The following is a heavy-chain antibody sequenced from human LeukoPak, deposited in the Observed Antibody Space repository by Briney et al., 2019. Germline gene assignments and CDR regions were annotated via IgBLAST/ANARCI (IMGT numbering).Heavy chain of an antibody. D-gene: IGHD3-22*01. V-gene: IGHV3-30*18. CDR1: GFTFSSYG. J-gene: IGHJ4*02. Sequence: GRSLGLSCAASGFTFSSYGMHWVRQAPGKGLEWVAVISYDGSNKYYADSVKGRFTISRDNSKNTLYLQMNSLRAEDTAVYYCAKDRYDSSGYIPGYWGQGTLVTVSS. CDR3: AKDRYDSSGYIPGY. CDR2: ISYDGSNK.